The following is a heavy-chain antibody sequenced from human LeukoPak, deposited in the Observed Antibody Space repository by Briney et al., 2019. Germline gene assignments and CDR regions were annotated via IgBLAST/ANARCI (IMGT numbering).Heavy chain of an antibody. Sequence: EASVKVSCKASGGTFRSYAISWVRQAPGQRLEWMGGIIPIFGTANYAQKFQGRVTITTDESTSTAYMELSSLRSEDTAVYYCAREIATTVTYNWFDPWGQGTLVTVSS. CDR2: IIPIFGTA. CDR3: AREIATTVTYNWFDP. CDR1: GGTFRSYA. D-gene: IGHD4-17*01. J-gene: IGHJ5*02. V-gene: IGHV1-69*05.